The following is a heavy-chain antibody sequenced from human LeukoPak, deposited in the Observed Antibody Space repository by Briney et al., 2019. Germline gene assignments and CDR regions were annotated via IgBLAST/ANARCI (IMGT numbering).Heavy chain of an antibody. D-gene: IGHD6-13*01. V-gene: IGHV3-74*01. CDR1: GFTFTRYW. Sequence: GGSLRLSCAVSGFTFTRYWMHWVRQAPGKGLVWVSRINTDGSITTYADSVKGRFTISRDNAKNTLYLQMNSLRAEDTAVYYCANATTTNVAAASDFWGQGTLVTVSS. J-gene: IGHJ4*02. CDR3: ANATTTNVAAASDF. CDR2: INTDGSIT.